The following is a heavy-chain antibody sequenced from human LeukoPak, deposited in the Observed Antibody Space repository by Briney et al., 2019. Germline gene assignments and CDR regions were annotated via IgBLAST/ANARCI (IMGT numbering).Heavy chain of an antibody. Sequence: GGSLRLSCAASGFTFSSYWMSWVRRASGNGLEWVANIKQDGSEKYYVDSVKGLFTISRDNAKNSLYLQMNSLRAEDTAVYYCARDRGISFYWGQGTLVTVSS. CDR1: GFTFSSYW. D-gene: IGHD6-6*01. V-gene: IGHV3-7*01. CDR2: IKQDGSEK. CDR3: ARDRGISFY. J-gene: IGHJ4*02.